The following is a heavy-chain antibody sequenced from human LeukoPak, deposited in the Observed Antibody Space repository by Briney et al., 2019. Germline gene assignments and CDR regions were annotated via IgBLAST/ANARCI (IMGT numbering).Heavy chain of an antibody. CDR2: INPNSGGT. J-gene: IGHJ6*02. D-gene: IGHD3-10*01. CDR3: ARDGVDGSGSYYNVGFSFYYYYGMDV. CDR1: GGTFSSYA. V-gene: IGHV1-2*02. Sequence: ASVKVSCKASGGTFSSYAISWVRQAPGQGLEWMGWINPNSGGTNYAQKFQGRVTMTRDTSISTAYMELSRLRSDDTAVYYCARDGVDGSGSYYNVGFSFYYYYGMDVWGQGTTVTVSS.